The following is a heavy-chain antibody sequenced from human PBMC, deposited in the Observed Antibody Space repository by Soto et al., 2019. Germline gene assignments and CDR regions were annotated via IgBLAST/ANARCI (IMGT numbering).Heavy chain of an antibody. V-gene: IGHV5-51*01. CDR2: IYPGDSDT. CDR1: GYSFTTYW. D-gene: IGHD3-3*01. Sequence: PGESLKISCKGSGYSFTTYWIGWVRQMPGKGLEWMGIIYPGDSDTRYSPSFQGQVTISADRSISTAYLQWSSLRAEDTALYYCAKDIRRFLLYGMDVWGQGTTVTVSS. J-gene: IGHJ6*02. CDR3: AKDIRRFLLYGMDV.